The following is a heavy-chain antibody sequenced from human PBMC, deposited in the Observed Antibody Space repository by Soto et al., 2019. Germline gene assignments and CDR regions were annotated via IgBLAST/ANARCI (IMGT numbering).Heavy chain of an antibody. Sequence: QLQLQESGPGLVKPSETLSLTCTVSGGSISSSSYYWGWIRQPPGKGLEWIGSIYYSGSTYYNPSLKSRVTISVDTSKNQFSLKLRSVTAADTAVYCCARHGVHSSGWAGPWGQGTLVTVSS. CDR3: ARHGVHSSGWAGP. J-gene: IGHJ5*02. CDR2: IYYSGST. D-gene: IGHD6-19*01. CDR1: GGSISSSSYY. V-gene: IGHV4-39*01.